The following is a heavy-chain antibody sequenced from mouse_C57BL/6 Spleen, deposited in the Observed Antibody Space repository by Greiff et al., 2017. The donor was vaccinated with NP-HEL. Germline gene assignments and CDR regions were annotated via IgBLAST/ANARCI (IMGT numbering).Heavy chain of an antibody. CDR3: ARDRHFFDY. CDR2: INYDGSST. J-gene: IGHJ2*01. CDR1: GFTFSDYY. V-gene: IGHV5-16*01. Sequence: EVQVVESEGGLVQPGRSMKLSCTASGFTFSDYYMAWVRQVPEKGLEWVANINYDGSSTYYLDSLKSRFIISRDNAKNILYLQMSSLKSEDTATYYCARDRHFFDYWGQGTTLTVSS.